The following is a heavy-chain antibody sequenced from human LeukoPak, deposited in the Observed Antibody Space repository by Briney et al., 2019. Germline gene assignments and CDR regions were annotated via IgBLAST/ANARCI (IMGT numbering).Heavy chain of an antibody. CDR3: ARADYYDSSGYFDY. J-gene: IGHJ4*02. CDR1: GYGFTGHY. D-gene: IGHD3-22*01. Sequence: GASVTVSCKASGYGFTGHYMHWVRQAPGQGLEWMGWINPNSGGTNYAQKFQGRVTMTRDTSISTAYMELSRLRSDDTAVYYCARADYYDSSGYFDYWGQGTLVTVSS. CDR2: INPNSGGT. V-gene: IGHV1-2*02.